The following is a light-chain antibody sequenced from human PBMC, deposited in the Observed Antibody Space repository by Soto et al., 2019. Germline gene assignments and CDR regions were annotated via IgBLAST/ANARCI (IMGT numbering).Light chain of an antibody. CDR1: PTLSTSF. CDR2: EAS. CDR3: QQYGNPPLP. Sequence: EVVLTQSPATLSLSPGETATLSCGASPTLSTSFLAWYQQRPGLAPRLLLYEASVRATGIPDRFSGSGSGPDFTLTISRLEPEDFAVYYCQQYGNPPLPFGGGTRVEIK. V-gene: IGKV3D-20*01. J-gene: IGKJ4*01.